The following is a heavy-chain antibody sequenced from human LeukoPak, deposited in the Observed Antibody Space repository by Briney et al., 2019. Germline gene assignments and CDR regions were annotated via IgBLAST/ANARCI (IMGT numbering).Heavy chain of an antibody. CDR2: ISAYNGNT. J-gene: IGHJ4*02. Sequence: ASVKLSCNCSGSTDCNYGISWVRRSPGQGLGRVGWISAYNGNTNSAPKLQGRITLTTDTSTSTAYMELRSLRSDDTAVYYCARDEREAGGNEYYFDYWGQGTLVTVSS. V-gene: IGHV1-18*01. CDR1: GSTDCNYG. D-gene: IGHD6-13*01. CDR3: ARDEREAGGNEYYFDY.